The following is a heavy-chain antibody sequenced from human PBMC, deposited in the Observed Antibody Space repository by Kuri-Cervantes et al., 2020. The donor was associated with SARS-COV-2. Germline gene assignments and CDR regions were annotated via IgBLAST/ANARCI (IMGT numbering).Heavy chain of an antibody. V-gene: IGHV4-38-2*01. CDR1: GYSISSGYY. J-gene: IGHJ5*02. D-gene: IGHD6-6*01. CDR2: INHSGST. Sequence: ESLKISCAVSGYSISSGYYWGWIRQPPGKGLEWIGEINHSGSTNYNPSLKSRVTISVDTSKNQFSLKLSSVTAADTAVYYCARGVAARPVLSVGWFDPWGQGTPVTVSS. CDR3: ARGVAARPVLSVGWFDP.